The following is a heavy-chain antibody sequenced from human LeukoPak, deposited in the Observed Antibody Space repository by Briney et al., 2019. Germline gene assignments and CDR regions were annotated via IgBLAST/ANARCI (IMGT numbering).Heavy chain of an antibody. V-gene: IGHV4-59*08. CDR2: IYYSGST. J-gene: IGHJ3*02. D-gene: IGHD3-22*01. Sequence: SETLSLTCTASGDSISSYYWSWIRQPPGKGLEWIGYIYYSGSTNYNPSLKSRVTISVDTSKNQFSLKLSSVTAADTAVYYCARLRSPTYYYDSSGSGAFDIWGQGTMVTVSS. CDR1: GDSISSYY. CDR3: ARLRSPTYYYDSSGSGAFDI.